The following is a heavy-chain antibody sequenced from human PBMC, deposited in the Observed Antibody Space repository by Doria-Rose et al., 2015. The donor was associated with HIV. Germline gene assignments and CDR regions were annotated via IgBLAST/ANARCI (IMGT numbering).Heavy chain of an antibody. Sequence: DYAMSWLRQAPGKGLEWVGFIRTKAYGGTTEYAASVKGRFTISRDDSKSIAYLQMNSLKTEDTAVYYCTRAHPNYYGSGTYYFDYWGQGTLVTVSS. J-gene: IGHJ4*02. CDR1: DYA. CDR3: TRAHPNYYGSGTYYFDY. D-gene: IGHD3-10*01. CDR2: IRTKAYGGTT. V-gene: IGHV3-49*03.